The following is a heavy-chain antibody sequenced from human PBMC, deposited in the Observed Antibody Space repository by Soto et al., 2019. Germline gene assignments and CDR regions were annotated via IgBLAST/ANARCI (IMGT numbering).Heavy chain of an antibody. D-gene: IGHD3-3*01. CDR3: ARGGGVGVAGSAAFDM. J-gene: IGHJ3*02. V-gene: IGHV1-2*02. CDR1: GYPVTAYY. CDR2: INPATGAA. Sequence: QLHLVQSGAVVKKPGASVTVSCSASGYPVTAYYMHWVRQAPGRGLEWMGGINPATGAAKYTQTYQGRVTRTRDTSTNTVFMELSGLTSEDTAVFSCARGGGVGVAGSAAFDMWGQGTLVTVSS.